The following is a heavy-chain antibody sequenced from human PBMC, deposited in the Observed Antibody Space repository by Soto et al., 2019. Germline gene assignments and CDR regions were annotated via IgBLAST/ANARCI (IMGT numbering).Heavy chain of an antibody. Sequence: VQLVESGGGLVQPGGSLKLSCAASGFTFSGSAMHWVRQASGKGLEWVGRIRSKANSYATAYAASVKGRFTISRDDSKNTAYLQMNSLKTEDTAVYYCTIIPDYDILTGYYLYWGQGTLVTVSS. CDR3: TIIPDYDILTGYYLY. CDR2: IRSKANSYAT. J-gene: IGHJ4*02. D-gene: IGHD3-9*01. V-gene: IGHV3-73*01. CDR1: GFTFSGSA.